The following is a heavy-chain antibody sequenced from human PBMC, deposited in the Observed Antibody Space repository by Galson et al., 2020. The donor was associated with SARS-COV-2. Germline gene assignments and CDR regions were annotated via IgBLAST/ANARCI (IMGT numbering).Heavy chain of an antibody. CDR1: GYTFSAYG. J-gene: IGHJ2*01. Sequence: ASVKVSCKASGYTFSAYGMNWVRQAPGQGLEWIGWINTNTGKPTYAQAFTGRFVLSVDTSVNTAYLQITGLKTEDTAVYFCARDTGWWYFDLWGRGSLVTVSS. V-gene: IGHV7-4-1*02. CDR3: ARDTGWWYFDL. CDR2: INTNTGKP.